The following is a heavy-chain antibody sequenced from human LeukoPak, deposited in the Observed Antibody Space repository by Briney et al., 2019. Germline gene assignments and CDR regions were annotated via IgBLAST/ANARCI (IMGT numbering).Heavy chain of an antibody. Sequence: GGSLRLSCAASGFTFSSYWMHWVRQAPGKGLVWVSRINSDGSSTSYADSVKGRFTISRDNAKNTLYLQMNSLRAEDTAVYYCATSGSYYRFEYWGQGTLVTVSS. CDR1: GFTFSSYW. D-gene: IGHD1-26*01. V-gene: IGHV3-74*01. CDR3: ATSGSYYRFEY. J-gene: IGHJ4*02. CDR2: INSDGSST.